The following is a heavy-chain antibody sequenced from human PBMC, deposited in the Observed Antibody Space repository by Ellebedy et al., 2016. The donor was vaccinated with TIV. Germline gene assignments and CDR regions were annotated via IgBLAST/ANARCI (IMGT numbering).Heavy chain of an antibody. CDR1: GYSFSHYW. J-gene: IGHJ4*02. CDR2: VYPEDSAT. D-gene: IGHD5-12*01. Sequence: GESLKISCKGSGYSFSHYWIGWVRQMPGKGLEWIGIVYPEDSATRYSPSFQGQVTISAANYISTAYLQWSSLKASDTATYYCARHSTPYSGYDTDFDFWGQGTLVTVSS. CDR3: ARHSTPYSGYDTDFDF. V-gene: IGHV5-51*01.